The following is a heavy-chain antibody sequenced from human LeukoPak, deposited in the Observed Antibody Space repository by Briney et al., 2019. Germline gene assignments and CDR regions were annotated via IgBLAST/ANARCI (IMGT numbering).Heavy chain of an antibody. V-gene: IGHV4-34*01. Sequence: PSETLSLTCVVYGGSFSGYYWSWIRQPPGKGLEWIGEINHSGSTNYNPSLKSRVTISVDTSKNQFSLKLSSVTAADTAVYYCASSLGYCSGGSCSDPWGQGTLVTVSS. CDR2: INHSGST. CDR3: ASSLGYCSGGSCSDP. D-gene: IGHD2-15*01. CDR1: GGSFSGYY. J-gene: IGHJ5*02.